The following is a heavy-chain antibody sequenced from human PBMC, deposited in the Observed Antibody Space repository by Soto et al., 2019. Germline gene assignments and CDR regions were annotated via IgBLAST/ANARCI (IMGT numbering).Heavy chain of an antibody. J-gene: IGHJ3*02. CDR2: IIPIFGTA. CDR1: GGTFSSYA. V-gene: IGHV1-69*12. D-gene: IGHD4-17*01. CDR3: ARSPTTVVTPLLAFDI. Sequence: QVQLVQSGAEVKKPGSSVMVSCKASGGTFSSYAISCVRQAPGQGLEWMGGIIPIFGTANYAQKFQGRVTITADESTSTAYMELSSLRSEDTAVYYCARSPTTVVTPLLAFDIWGQGTMVTVSS.